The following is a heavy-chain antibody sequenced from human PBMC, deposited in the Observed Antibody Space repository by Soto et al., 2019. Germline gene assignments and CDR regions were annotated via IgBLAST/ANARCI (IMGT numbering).Heavy chain of an antibody. CDR2: IRSRDYGGTT. CDR3: NRDGIAAASFDY. Sequence: GGSLRLSCTASGFTFGDYAMSWFRQAPGKGLEWVGFIRSRDYGGTTDYAASVKGRFTISRDDSQNIDYLQLSSLKTEDTAVYYFNRDGIAAASFDYWGQGTRVTVSS. V-gene: IGHV3-49*03. J-gene: IGHJ4*02. CDR1: GFTFGDYA. D-gene: IGHD6-13*01.